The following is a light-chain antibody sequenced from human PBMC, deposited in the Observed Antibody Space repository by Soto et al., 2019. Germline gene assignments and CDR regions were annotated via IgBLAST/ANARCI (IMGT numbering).Light chain of an antibody. V-gene: IGLV2-14*03. J-gene: IGLJ1*01. CDR2: DVN. Sequence: QPALTHPASVSGSPGQSITISCTGTSSDIGDYNYVSWYQQHPGKAPKLTIYDVNTRPSGVSNRFSGSKSGNTASLTISDLQAEDEADYYCSSYTPSGTGLFGTGTKVTVL. CDR3: SSYTPSGTGL. CDR1: SSDIGDYNY.